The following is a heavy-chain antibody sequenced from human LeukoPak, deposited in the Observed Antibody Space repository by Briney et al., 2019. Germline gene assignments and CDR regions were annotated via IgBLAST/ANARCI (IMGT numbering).Heavy chain of an antibody. V-gene: IGHV3-15*01. CDR3: IAYPARDYYFDC. D-gene: IGHD2-21*01. J-gene: IGHJ4*02. Sequence: GGSLRLSCAASRFTFSNAWLSWVRQAPGKGGEWVGRIKRKADGGIPDYAAPVKGRLTISREDSKNTLYLQMTSLITEDTAIYYCIAYPARDYYFDCWGQGTLVTVSS. CDR2: IKRKADGGIP. CDR1: RFTFSNAW.